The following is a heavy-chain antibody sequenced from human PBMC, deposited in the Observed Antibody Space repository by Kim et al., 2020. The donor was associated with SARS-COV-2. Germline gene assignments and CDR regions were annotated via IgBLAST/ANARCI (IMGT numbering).Heavy chain of an antibody. CDR3: AHRRALIGSNSYNY. Sequence: SGPTLVNPTQTLTLTCTFSGFSLTTTGVGVGWIRQPPGKALECLALIYWDDDKRYSPSLKSRLTITKDTSKNQVVLTMTNMDPVDTATYYYAHRRALIGSNSYNYWGQETLVTVYS. V-gene: IGHV2-5*02. D-gene: IGHD3-16*02. J-gene: IGHJ4*02. CDR2: IYWDDDK. CDR1: GFSLTTTGVG.